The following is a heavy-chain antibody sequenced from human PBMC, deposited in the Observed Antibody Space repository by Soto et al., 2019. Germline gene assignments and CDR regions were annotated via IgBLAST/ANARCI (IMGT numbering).Heavy chain of an antibody. CDR1: GFTFSSYA. V-gene: IGHV3-30-3*01. D-gene: IGHD5-18*01. Sequence: QVQLVESGGGVVQPGRSLRLSCAASGFTFSSYAMHWVRQAPGKGLEWVAVISYDGSNIYYADSVKGRFTISRDNSKNTLYLQMNSLRAEDTAVYYCAREGKKPYSYGQTTDYWGQGTLVTVSS. J-gene: IGHJ4*02. CDR2: ISYDGSNI. CDR3: AREGKKPYSYGQTTDY.